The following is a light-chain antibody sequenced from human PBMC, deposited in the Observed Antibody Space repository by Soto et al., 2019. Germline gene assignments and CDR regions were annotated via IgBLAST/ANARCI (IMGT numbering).Light chain of an antibody. Sequence: EIVMTQSPATLSVSPGERATLSCRASQSVGSNLAWYQQKPGQAPRLLIYGASTRATGIPARFSGSGSGTEFPLPISGLQSEDFAIYFCQQYNNWPPDRTFGQGTKVEIK. J-gene: IGKJ1*01. CDR3: QQYNNWPPDRT. CDR1: QSVGSN. CDR2: GAS. V-gene: IGKV3-15*01.